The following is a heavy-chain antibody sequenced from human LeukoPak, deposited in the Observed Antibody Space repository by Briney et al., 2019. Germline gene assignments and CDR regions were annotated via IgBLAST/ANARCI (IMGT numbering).Heavy chain of an antibody. CDR2: ISVYNGNT. D-gene: IGHD6-19*01. CDR3: ARDYSRGDPDY. Sequence: GASVKVSCKASGYAFTSYGISWVRQAPGQGLEWMGWISVYNGNTNYTQKVQGRVTVTTETSTSTAYMELRSLRSDDTAVYYCARDYSRGDPDYWGQGTLVTVSS. CDR1: GYAFTSYG. V-gene: IGHV1-18*01. J-gene: IGHJ4*02.